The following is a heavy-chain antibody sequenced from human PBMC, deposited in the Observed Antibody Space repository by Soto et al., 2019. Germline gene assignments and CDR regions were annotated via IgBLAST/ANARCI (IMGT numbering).Heavy chain of an antibody. CDR2: IYYSGST. J-gene: IGHJ5*02. CDR3: ARDHPRGLTSGERNWFEP. D-gene: IGHD1-26*01. CDR1: GVSISSGDYY. Sequence: PSETLSLTCTVSGVSISSGDYYWSWIRQPPGKGLEWIGYIYYSGSTYYNPSLKSRVTISVDTSKNQFSLKLSSVTAADTAVYYCARDHPRGLTSGERNWFEPWGQRTLVNVSS. V-gene: IGHV4-30-4*01.